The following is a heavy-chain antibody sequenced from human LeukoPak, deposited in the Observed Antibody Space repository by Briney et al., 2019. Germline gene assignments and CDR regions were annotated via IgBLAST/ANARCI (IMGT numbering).Heavy chain of an antibody. D-gene: IGHD2-15*01. CDR3: ATDAALGSCSGGTCRFDY. CDR2: IKSKADGGTT. Sequence: PGGSLRLSCAASGFTFNNAWMNWVRQAPGKGLEWVGHIKSKADGGTTDYAAPVKGRFTISRDDSKNTLYLQMNSLKTEDTAVYYCATDAALGSCSGGTCRFDYWGLGTLVTVSS. J-gene: IGHJ4*02. V-gene: IGHV3-15*01. CDR1: GFTFNNAW.